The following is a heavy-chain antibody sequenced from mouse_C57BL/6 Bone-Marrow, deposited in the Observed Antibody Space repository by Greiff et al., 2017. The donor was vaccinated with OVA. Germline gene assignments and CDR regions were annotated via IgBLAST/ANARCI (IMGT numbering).Heavy chain of an antibody. CDR1: GYTFTSYG. Sequence: LEESGAELARPGASVKLSCKASGYTFTSYGISWVKQRTGQGLEWIGEIYPRSGNTYYNEKFKGKATLTADKSSSTAYMELRSLTSEDSAVYFCARQGDYDLAWFAYWGQGTLVTVSA. D-gene: IGHD2-4*01. CDR3: ARQGDYDLAWFAY. CDR2: IYPRSGNT. J-gene: IGHJ3*01. V-gene: IGHV1-81*01.